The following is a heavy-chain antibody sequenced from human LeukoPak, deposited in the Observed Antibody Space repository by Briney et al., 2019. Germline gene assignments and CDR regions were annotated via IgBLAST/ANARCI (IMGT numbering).Heavy chain of an antibody. J-gene: IGHJ6*03. Sequence: GGSLRLSCAASGVSFSSYTMAWVRQAPGRGLEWVSCLSSTSTYIYYADSVKGRFTISRDNAKNSLYLQMNSLRAEDTAVYYCARYASGWSGGTSGHYMDVWGKGTTVIVSS. V-gene: IGHV3-21*01. D-gene: IGHD6-19*01. CDR3: ARYASGWSGGTSGHYMDV. CDR1: GVSFSSYT. CDR2: LSSTSTYI.